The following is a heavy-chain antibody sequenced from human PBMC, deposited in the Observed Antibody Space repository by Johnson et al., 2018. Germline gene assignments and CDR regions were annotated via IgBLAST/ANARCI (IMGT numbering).Heavy chain of an antibody. CDR2: INQDGSKM. J-gene: IGHJ5*02. D-gene: IGHD4-23*01. CDR3: ARAVAVADSS. V-gene: IGHV3-7*01. Sequence: VQLQESGGGLVQPGGSLRLSCTDSGFSFFRYWMTWVRQAPGKGLEWVANINQDGSKMYYLDSVRGRFIISRDNTKNSLYLQMNSLRAEDTALYYCARAVAVADSSWGQGTLVTVSS. CDR1: GFSFFRYW.